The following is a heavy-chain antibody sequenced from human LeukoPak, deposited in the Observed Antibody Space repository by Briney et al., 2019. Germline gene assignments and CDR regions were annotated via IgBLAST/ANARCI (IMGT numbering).Heavy chain of an antibody. CDR2: ISSSSSYI. D-gene: IGHD3-22*01. J-gene: IGHJ4*02. CDR3: ARVFYDSSGYFDY. Sequence: GGSLRLSCAASGFTFSSYSMNWVRQAPGKGLEWVSSISSSSSYIYYADSVKGRFTISRDNAKNSLYLQMNSLRAEDMAVYYCARVFYDSSGYFDYWGQGTLVTVSS. V-gene: IGHV3-21*01. CDR1: GFTFSSYS.